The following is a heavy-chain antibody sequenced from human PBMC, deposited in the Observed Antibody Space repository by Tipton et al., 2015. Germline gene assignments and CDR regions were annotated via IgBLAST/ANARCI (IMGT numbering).Heavy chain of an antibody. D-gene: IGHD2-15*01. CDR3: VRRWREVRWVDP. Sequence: VQLVQSGAEVKKPGESLKISCKGSGYSFSSYWIAWVRQMPGKGLEWMGMIYPGDSDTRYSPSFQVQVTISVERSISTAYLQWRSLRASDTAMYYCVRRWREVRWVDPWGQGTLVTVSS. CDR1: GYSFSSYW. V-gene: IGHV5-51*01. J-gene: IGHJ5*02. CDR2: IYPGDSDT.